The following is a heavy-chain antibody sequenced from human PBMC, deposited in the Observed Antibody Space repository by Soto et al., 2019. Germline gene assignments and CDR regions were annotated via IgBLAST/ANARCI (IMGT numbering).Heavy chain of an antibody. CDR1: GYTFTSYG. CDR2: ISAYNGNT. CDR3: AREDIVAVPAAIRRYYYGMDV. D-gene: IGHD2-2*02. V-gene: IGHV1-18*01. Sequence: ASVKVSCKASGYTFTSYGISWVRQAPGQGLEWMGWISAYNGNTNYAQKLQGRVTMTTDTSTSTAYMELRSLRSDDTAVYYCAREDIVAVPAAIRRYYYGMDVWGQGTTVTVSS. J-gene: IGHJ6*02.